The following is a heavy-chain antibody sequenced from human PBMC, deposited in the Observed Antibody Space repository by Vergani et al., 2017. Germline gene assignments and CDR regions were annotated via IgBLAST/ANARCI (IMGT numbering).Heavy chain of an antibody. CDR3: AKHFRGWGIDY. V-gene: IGHV3-33*03. Sequence: QVQLVESGGGVVQPGRSLRLSCAASGFTSHQYGMPWVRQAPGKGLEWVAVTWYDGNNKQYADSVKGRFTLSRDFSKNTLYLQMNSLRTDDTATYYCAKHFRGWGIDYWGQGTQVIVS. CDR2: TWYDGNNK. J-gene: IGHJ4*02. D-gene: IGHD3-16*01. CDR1: GFTSHQYG.